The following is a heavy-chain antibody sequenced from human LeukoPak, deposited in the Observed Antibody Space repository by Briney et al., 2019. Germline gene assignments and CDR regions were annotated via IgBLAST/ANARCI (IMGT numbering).Heavy chain of an antibody. CDR3: ARQRREPLVQNHAFDI. D-gene: IGHD6-13*01. Sequence: SETLSLTCTVSGGSISSYYGSWIRQPPGKGLEWIGYIYYSGSTNYNPSPKSRVTISVDTSKNQFSLKLSSVTAADTAVYYCARQRREPLVQNHAFDIWGQGTMVTVSS. CDR1: GGSISSYY. J-gene: IGHJ3*02. CDR2: IYYSGST. V-gene: IGHV4-59*08.